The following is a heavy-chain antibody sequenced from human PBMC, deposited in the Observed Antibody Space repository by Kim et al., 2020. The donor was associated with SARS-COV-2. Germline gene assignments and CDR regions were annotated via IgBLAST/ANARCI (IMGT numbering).Heavy chain of an antibody. V-gene: IGHV3-48*03. CDR3: ARDRPYGSGTGGLDY. J-gene: IGHJ4*02. CDR1: GFTFSSYE. CDR2: ISSSGSTI. D-gene: IGHD3-10*01. Sequence: GGSLRLSCAASGFTFSSYEMNWVRQAPGKGLEWVSYISSSGSTIYYADYVKGRFTISRDNAKNSLYLQMNSLRAEDTAVYYCARDRPYGSGTGGLDYWGQGTLVTVSS.